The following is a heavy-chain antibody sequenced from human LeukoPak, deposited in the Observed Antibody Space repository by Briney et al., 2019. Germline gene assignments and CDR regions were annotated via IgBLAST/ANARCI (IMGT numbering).Heavy chain of an antibody. CDR3: ATDIAVAGTSYFQH. J-gene: IGHJ1*01. D-gene: IGHD6-19*01. V-gene: IGHV1-18*01. Sequence: ASVKVSCKASGYTFTSYGISWVRQAPGQGLEWMGWISAYNGNTNYAQKLQGRVTMTTDTSTSTAYMELSSLRSEDTAVYYCATDIAVAGTSYFQHWGQGTLVTISS. CDR1: GYTFTSYG. CDR2: ISAYNGNT.